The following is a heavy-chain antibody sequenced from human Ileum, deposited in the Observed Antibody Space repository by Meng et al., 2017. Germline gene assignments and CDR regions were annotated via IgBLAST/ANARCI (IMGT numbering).Heavy chain of an antibody. V-gene: IGHV1-3*01. CDR2: INAGNGNT. CDR3: AGDIAGAGSDWDFDP. Sequence: QVQVGEQEAWVKNTWASVKVSCKATGYTATRNARHWARKAPGQRLEWLGWINAGNGNTKFSQKFQSRVNLTRDTSASTGYMELSSLRSEDTAVYNCAGDIAGAGSDWDFDPWGHGTLVTASS. J-gene: IGHJ2*01. CDR1: GYTATRNA. D-gene: IGHD6-13*01.